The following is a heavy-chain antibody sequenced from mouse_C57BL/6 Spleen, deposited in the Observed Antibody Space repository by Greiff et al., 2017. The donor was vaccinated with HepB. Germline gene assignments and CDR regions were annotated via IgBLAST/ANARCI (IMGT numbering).Heavy chain of an antibody. CDR3: ARGVLWYFDV. CDR2: IYPGSGNT. J-gene: IGHJ1*03. V-gene: IGHV1-66*01. D-gene: IGHD2-14*01. Sequence: QVQLQQSGPELVKPGASVKISCKASGYSFTSYYIHWVKQRPGQGLEWIGWIYPGSGNTKYNEKFKGKATLTADTSSSTAYMQLSSLTSEDSAVYYCARGVLWYFDVWGTGTTVTVSS. CDR1: GYSFTSYY.